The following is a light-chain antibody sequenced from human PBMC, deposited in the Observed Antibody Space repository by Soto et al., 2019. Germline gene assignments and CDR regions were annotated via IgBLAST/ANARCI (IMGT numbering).Light chain of an antibody. CDR3: QQYNTYFT. J-gene: IGKJ3*01. CDR2: KAS. V-gene: IGKV1-5*03. CDR1: QSISSW. Sequence: DIQMTQSPSTLSASVGDRVTITCRASQSISSWLAWYQQKPGKAPKLLIYKASSLESGVPSRFSASGSGTEFTLTISSLQPDDFVTYYCQQYNTYFTFGPGTTVDIK.